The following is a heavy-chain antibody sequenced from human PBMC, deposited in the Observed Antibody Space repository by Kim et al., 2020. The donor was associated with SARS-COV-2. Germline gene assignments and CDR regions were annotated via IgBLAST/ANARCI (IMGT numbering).Heavy chain of an antibody. CDR2: IFYSGTT. Sequence: SETLSLTCTVSGDSVSGSTYYWTWIRQPPGKGLEWIGYIFYSGTTKYNPSLKGRVTISQDTSKSQFSLKLTSVTAADTAVYFCANWVMYTGSWYRFDPWGQGTLVTVSS. D-gene: IGHD7-27*01. CDR1: GDSVSGSTYY. J-gene: IGHJ5*02. V-gene: IGHV4-61*01. CDR3: ANWVMYTGSWYRFDP.